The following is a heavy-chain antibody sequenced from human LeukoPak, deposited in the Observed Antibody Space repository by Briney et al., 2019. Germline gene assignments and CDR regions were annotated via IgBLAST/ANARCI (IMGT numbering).Heavy chain of an antibody. D-gene: IGHD3-10*01. CDR1: GGSISSYY. Sequence: SETLSLTCTVSGGSISSYYWSWIRQPPGKGLEWIGYIYYSGSTNYNPSLKSRVTISVDTSKNQFSLKLSSVTAADTAVYYCARDGGVLWFGEPPGSYGMDVWGQGTTVTVSS. J-gene: IGHJ6*02. CDR2: IYYSGST. CDR3: ARDGGVLWFGEPPGSYGMDV. V-gene: IGHV4-59*01.